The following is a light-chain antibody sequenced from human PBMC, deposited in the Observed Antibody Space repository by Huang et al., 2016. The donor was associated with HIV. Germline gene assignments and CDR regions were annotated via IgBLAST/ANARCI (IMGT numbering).Light chain of an antibody. CDR2: DTS. CDR1: QSVGHY. J-gene: IGKJ4*01. CDR3: QQRSSGVT. V-gene: IGKV3-11*01. Sequence: IVLTQSPATLAWYPGERVTLSCRASQSVGHYIAWYQQHPGQSPKLLIYDTSNRATGTPGRFRGSGSGTDFTLTISSLESEDFAVYYCQQRSSGVTFGGGTKVQVK.